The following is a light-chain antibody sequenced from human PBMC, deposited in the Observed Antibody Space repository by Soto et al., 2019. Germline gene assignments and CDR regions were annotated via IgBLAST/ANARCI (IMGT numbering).Light chain of an antibody. CDR2: DVS. CDR1: QSVGAT. J-gene: IGKJ4*01. V-gene: IGKV3-11*01. CDR3: QHRNTWPLT. Sequence: PGDRATLSCRASQSVGATLGWYQQKRGQPPRLLIYDVSNRATAIPARFSGSGSGTDFTLTISSLEPEDFAVYYCQHRNTWPLTFGGGTKVDIK.